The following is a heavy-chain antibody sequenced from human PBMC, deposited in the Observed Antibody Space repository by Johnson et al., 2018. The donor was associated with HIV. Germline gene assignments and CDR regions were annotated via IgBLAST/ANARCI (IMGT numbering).Heavy chain of an antibody. D-gene: IGHD1-26*01. CDR3: ARDLRLGAIDAFDI. J-gene: IGHJ3*02. V-gene: IGHV3-7*05. CDR2: IRQDGSER. Sequence: QLVESGGGLVQPGGSLRLSCAASRFTFSSYWMSWVRQAPGKGLEWVANIRQDGSERYYVDSVKGRFTISRDNAKNSLYLQMNSLRAEDTAIYYCARDLRLGAIDAFDIWGQGTMVTVSS. CDR1: RFTFSSYW.